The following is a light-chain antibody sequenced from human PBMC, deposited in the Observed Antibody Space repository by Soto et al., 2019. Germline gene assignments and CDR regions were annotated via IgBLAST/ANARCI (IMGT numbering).Light chain of an antibody. J-gene: IGLJ1*01. CDR2: GVT. V-gene: IGLV2-14*01. CDR1: SSDIGGYNY. CDR3: ASFRSGTILV. Sequence: QSALTQPASVSESPGQSITISCAGTSSDIGGYNYVSWYQQHPDKAPKLMIYGVTNRPSGVSDRFSGSKSGNTASLTISGLQAEDEADYFCASFRSGTILVFGSGTKVTVL.